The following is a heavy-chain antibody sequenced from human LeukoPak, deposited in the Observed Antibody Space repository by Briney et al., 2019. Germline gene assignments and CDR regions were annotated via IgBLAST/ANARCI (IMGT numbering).Heavy chain of an antibody. J-gene: IGHJ6*04. Sequence: ASVKVSCKASGFTFTSSAVQWVRQARGPRLEWLGWIVVGSGNTNYAQKFQERVTITRDMSTSTAYMELSSLRSEDTAVYYCAGSAIAVAGQYYYGMDVWGKGTTVTVSS. CDR1: GFTFTSSA. CDR3: AGSAIAVAGQYYYGMDV. V-gene: IGHV1-58*01. CDR2: IVVGSGNT. D-gene: IGHD6-19*01.